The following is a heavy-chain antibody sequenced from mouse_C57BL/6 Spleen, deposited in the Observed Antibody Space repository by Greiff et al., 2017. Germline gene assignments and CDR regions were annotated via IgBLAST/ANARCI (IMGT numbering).Heavy chain of an antibody. CDR2: IDPSDSYT. CDR1: GYTFTSYW. Sequence: VQLQQPGAELVMPGASVKLSCKASGYTFTSYWMHWVKQRPEQGLEWIGEIDPSDSYTNYNQKFKGKSTLTVDKSSSTAYMQLSSLTSEDAAVYYCARRGDYDYDYDYWGQGTTLTVSS. D-gene: IGHD2-4*01. J-gene: IGHJ2*01. V-gene: IGHV1-69*01. CDR3: ARRGDYDYDYDY.